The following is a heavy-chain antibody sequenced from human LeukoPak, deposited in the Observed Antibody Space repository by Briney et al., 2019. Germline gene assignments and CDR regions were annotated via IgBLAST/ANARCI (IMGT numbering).Heavy chain of an antibody. V-gene: IGHV4-61*02. Sequence: SETLSLTCSVSGGSISSGSYYWSWIRQPAGKGLEWIGRIYTSGSTKYNPSLKSRVTISVDTSKNQFSLKLSSVTAADTAVYYCASYNSSYYWDDAFDIWGQGTMVTVSS. J-gene: IGHJ3*02. D-gene: IGHD3-22*01. CDR2: IYTSGST. CDR1: GGSISSGSYY. CDR3: ASYNSSYYWDDAFDI.